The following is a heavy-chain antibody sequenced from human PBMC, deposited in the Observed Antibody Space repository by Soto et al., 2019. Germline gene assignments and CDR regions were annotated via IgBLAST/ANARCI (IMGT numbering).Heavy chain of an antibody. D-gene: IGHD3-3*01. CDR3: ARDSITIFGVVITQISDAFDI. V-gene: IGHV1-3*01. J-gene: IGHJ3*02. CDR1: GYTFTSYA. Sequence: QVQLVQSGAEVKKPGASVKVSCKASGYTFTSYAMHWVRQAPGQRLEWMGWINAGNGNTKYSQKFQGRVTITRDTSGSTAYMELSSLKSEDTAVYYCARDSITIFGVVITQISDAFDIWGQGTMVTVSS. CDR2: INAGNGNT.